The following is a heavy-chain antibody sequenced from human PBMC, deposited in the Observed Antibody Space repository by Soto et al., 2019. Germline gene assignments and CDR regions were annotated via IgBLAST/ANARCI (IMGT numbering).Heavy chain of an antibody. Sequence: GGSLRLSCAASGFTFSSYSMNWVRQAPGKGLEWVSYISSSSSTIYYADSVKGRFTISRDNAKNSLYLKMNSLRDEDTAVYYCARDGGSDIVVVVAATPNDAFDIWGQGTMVTVSS. D-gene: IGHD2-15*01. CDR2: ISSSSSTI. CDR3: ARDGGSDIVVVVAATPNDAFDI. CDR1: GFTFSSYS. V-gene: IGHV3-48*02. J-gene: IGHJ3*02.